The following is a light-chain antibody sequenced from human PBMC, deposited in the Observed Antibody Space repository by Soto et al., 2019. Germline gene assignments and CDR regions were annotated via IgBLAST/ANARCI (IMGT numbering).Light chain of an antibody. CDR3: GTWDGSLSAGV. V-gene: IGLV1-51*01. Sequence: ELTQPPSVSVAPGQKVTISCSGSSSNIGNNYVSWYQQVPGTAPKLLIYDNNKRPSGIPDRFSGSKSGTSATLGITGLQTGDEADYYCGTWDGSLSAGVFGGGTKLTVL. CDR1: SSNIGNNY. J-gene: IGLJ3*02. CDR2: DNN.